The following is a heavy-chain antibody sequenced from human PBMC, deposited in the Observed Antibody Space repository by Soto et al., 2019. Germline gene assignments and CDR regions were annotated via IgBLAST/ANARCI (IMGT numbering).Heavy chain of an antibody. Sequence: PSETLSLTCAVYGGSFSGYYWSWIRQPPGKGLEWIGEINHSGSTNYNPSLKSRVTISVDTSKNQFSLKLSSVTAADTAVYYCASGKKKIAAASYYFDYWGQGTLVTV. J-gene: IGHJ4*02. CDR3: ASGKKKIAAASYYFDY. CDR2: INHSGST. D-gene: IGHD6-13*01. CDR1: GGSFSGYY. V-gene: IGHV4-34*01.